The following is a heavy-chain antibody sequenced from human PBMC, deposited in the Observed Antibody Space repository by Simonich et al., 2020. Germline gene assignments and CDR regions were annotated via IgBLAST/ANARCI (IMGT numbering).Heavy chain of an antibody. V-gene: IGHV3-21*01. Sequence: EVQLVESGGGLVKPGGSLRLSCAASGFTFSSYSMNWVRQAPGKGLEWVSSISSSSSYIYYADSVKVRFTFSRDNAKNSLYLQMNSRRAEDTAVYYCARWRAVAGTGAYGMDVWGQGTTVTVSS. CDR1: GFTFSSYS. CDR3: ARWRAVAGTGAYGMDV. D-gene: IGHD6-19*01. J-gene: IGHJ6*02. CDR2: ISSSSSYI.